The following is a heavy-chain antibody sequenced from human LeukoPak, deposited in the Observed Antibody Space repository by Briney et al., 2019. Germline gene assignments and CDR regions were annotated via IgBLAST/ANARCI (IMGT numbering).Heavy chain of an antibody. J-gene: IGHJ4*02. CDR1: GXTFSGAA. CDR2: IRTKPNNYAT. CDR3: TTFPGAVAPEGNY. V-gene: IGHV3-73*01. D-gene: IGHD2-15*01. Sequence: PGGSLRLSCAASGXTFSGAAIHWVRQASGKGQEWVGRIRTKPNNYATAYAASVQGRFTISRDDSKKTAYLQMSSLRTEDTALYYCTTFPGAVAPEGNYWGQGTLVSVSS.